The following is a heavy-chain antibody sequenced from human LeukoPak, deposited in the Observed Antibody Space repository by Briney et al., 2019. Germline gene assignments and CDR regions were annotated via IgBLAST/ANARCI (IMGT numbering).Heavy chain of an antibody. V-gene: IGHV3-15*07. J-gene: IGHJ4*02. CDR3: TRDRGAYNLYDY. D-gene: IGHD1-1*01. CDR1: GFTVSNAW. CDR2: IKSKTDGGTT. Sequence: NPGGSLRLSCAASGFTVSNAWMNWVRQAPGKGLEWVGRIKSKTDGGTTDYAAPVKGRFTISRDDSKAIAYLQMNSLKTEDTAVYHCTRDRGAYNLYDYWGQGTLVTVSS.